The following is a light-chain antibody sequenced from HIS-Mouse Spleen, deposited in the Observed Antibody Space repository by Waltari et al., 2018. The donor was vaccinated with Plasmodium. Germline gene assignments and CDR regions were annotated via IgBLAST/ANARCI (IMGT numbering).Light chain of an antibody. J-gene: IGLJ3*02. CDR3: CSYAGSYTWV. Sequence: QSALTQPRSVSGSPGQPVTFSSTGTSSDVGGYNYVSWYQQHPGKAPKLMIYDVRKRPSGVPDRFSGSKSGNTASLTISGLQAEDEADYYCCSYAGSYTWVFGGGTKLTVL. CDR2: DVR. V-gene: IGLV2-11*01. CDR1: SSDVGGYNY.